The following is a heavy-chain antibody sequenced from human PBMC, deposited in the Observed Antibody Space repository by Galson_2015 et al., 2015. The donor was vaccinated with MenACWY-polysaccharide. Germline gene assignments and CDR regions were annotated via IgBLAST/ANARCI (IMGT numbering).Heavy chain of an antibody. V-gene: IGHV1-8*01. CDR1: GYTFTSYD. CDR3: ARRGKYYYDSSGYLNWFDP. D-gene: IGHD3-22*01. J-gene: IGHJ5*02. CDR2: MNPNSGNT. Sequence: SVKVSCKASGYTFTSYDINWVRQTTGQGLEWMGWMNPNSGNTGYAQKFQGRVTMTRNTSISIAYMELNSLKSEDTAVYYCARRGKYYYDSSGYLNWFDPWGQGTLVTVSS.